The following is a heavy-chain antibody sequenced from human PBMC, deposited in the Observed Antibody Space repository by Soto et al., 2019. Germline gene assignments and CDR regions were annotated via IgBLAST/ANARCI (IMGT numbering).Heavy chain of an antibody. CDR3: TTLAGAWWELPPAPY. J-gene: IGHJ4*02. Sequence: GGSLRLSCAASGFTFSSYAMSWVRQAPGKGLEWVSAISGSGGSTYYADSVKGRFTISRDNSKNTLYLQMNSLRAEDTAVYYCTTLAGAWWELPPAPYWGQGTLVTVSS. V-gene: IGHV3-23*01. D-gene: IGHD1-26*01. CDR1: GFTFSSYA. CDR2: ISGSGGST.